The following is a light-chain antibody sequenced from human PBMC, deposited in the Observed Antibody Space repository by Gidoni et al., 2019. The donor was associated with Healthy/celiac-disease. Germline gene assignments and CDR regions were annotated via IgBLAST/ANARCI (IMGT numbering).Light chain of an antibody. J-gene: IGLJ2*01. V-gene: IGLV3-1*01. CDR2: QDS. CDR1: KLGDKY. Sequence: SYELTQLPSLSVSPGQTASITCSGDKLGDKYACWYQQKPGQSPVLVIYQDSKRPSGIPERLSGSNSGNTATLTISGTQAMDEADYYCQAWDSSTAVFGGGTKLTVL. CDR3: QAWDSSTAV.